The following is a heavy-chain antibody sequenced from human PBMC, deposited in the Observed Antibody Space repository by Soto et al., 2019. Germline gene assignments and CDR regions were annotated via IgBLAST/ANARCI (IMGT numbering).Heavy chain of an antibody. CDR3: PRVTYYDFWYFDL. CDR2: IYHSGST. CDR1: GGSISSGGYS. V-gene: IGHV4-30-2*01. J-gene: IGHJ2*01. Sequence: SETLSLTCAVSGGSISSGGYSWNWIRQPPGKGLEWIGYIYHSGSTYYNPSLRSRVTISVDRSKNQFSLNLSSVTAADTAVYYCPRVTYYDFWYFDLWGRGTLVNVSS. D-gene: IGHD3-22*01.